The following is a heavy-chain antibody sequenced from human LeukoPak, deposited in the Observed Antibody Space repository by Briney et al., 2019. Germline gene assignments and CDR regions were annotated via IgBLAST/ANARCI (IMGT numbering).Heavy chain of an antibody. V-gene: IGHV1-3*01. CDR2: INAGNGNT. D-gene: IGHD6-13*01. Sequence: ASVKVSCKASGYTFTSYAMHWVRQAPGQRLEWMGWINAGNGNTKYSQKFQGRVTITRDTSASTAYMELSSLRSEDTAVYYCARGGVLMEASSSSPQTPWGQGTLVTVSP. CDR3: ARGGVLMEASSSSPQTP. CDR1: GYTFTSYA. J-gene: IGHJ4*02.